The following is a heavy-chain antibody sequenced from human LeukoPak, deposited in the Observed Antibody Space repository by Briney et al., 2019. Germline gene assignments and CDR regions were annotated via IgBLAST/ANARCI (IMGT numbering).Heavy chain of an antibody. CDR2: ISSSGDAT. Sequence: GGSLRLSCGASGFTLNNYAMNWVRQAPGKGLEWVSLISSSGDATYYADSVQGRFTISRDNSRNTLYLHIDSLRVEDTATYYCARGTTDLDYWGQGTRVIVSS. CDR1: GFTLNNYA. CDR3: ARGTTDLDY. V-gene: IGHV3-23*01. J-gene: IGHJ4*02. D-gene: IGHD1-14*01.